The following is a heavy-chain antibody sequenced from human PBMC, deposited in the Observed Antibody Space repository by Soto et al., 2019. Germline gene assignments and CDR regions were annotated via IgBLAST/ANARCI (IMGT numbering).Heavy chain of an antibody. CDR1: GFTFSSYA. CDR2: ISGSGGST. J-gene: IGHJ4*02. D-gene: IGHD3-9*01. V-gene: IGHV3-23*01. Sequence: EVQLLESGGGLVQPGGSLRLSCAASGFTFSSYAMSWVRQAPGKGLEWVSAISGSGGSTYYADSVKGRFTISRDNSKNTLYMQMNSLRAEDTAVYYCAKDIEPGPNYDLLTGYGWPWDYWGQGTLVTVSS. CDR3: AKDIEPGPNYDLLTGYGWPWDY.